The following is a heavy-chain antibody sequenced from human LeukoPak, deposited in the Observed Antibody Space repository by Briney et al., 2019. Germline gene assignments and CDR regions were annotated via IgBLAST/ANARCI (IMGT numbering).Heavy chain of an antibody. V-gene: IGHV4-39*07. J-gene: IGHJ4*02. D-gene: IGHD3-3*01. CDR1: GGSISSSSYY. CDR3: ARAYDATRSIDY. CDR2: MYYSGST. Sequence: SETLSLTCTVSGGSISSSSYYWGWIRQPPGKGLEWIGSMYYSGSTNYNPSLKSRVTISVDKSKNQFSLKLSSVTAADTAVYYCARAYDATRSIDYWGQGTLVTVSS.